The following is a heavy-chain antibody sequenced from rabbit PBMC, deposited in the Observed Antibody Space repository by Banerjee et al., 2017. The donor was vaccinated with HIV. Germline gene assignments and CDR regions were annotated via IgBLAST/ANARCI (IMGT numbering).Heavy chain of an antibody. CDR3: ARDLIGSSYGDL. Sequence: QEQLVESGGGLVQPEGSLTLTCKASGFSFSSSYWICWVRQAPGKGLEWIACIYAGSSGSTYYASWAKGRFTISKTSSTTVTLQMTSLTAADTATYFCARDLIGSSYGDLWGPGTLVTVS. D-gene: IGHD8-1*01. CDR2: IYAGSSGST. V-gene: IGHV1S45*01. CDR1: GFSFSSSYW. J-gene: IGHJ4*01.